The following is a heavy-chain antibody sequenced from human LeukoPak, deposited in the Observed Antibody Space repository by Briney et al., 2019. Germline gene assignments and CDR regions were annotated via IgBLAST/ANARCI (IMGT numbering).Heavy chain of an antibody. V-gene: IGHV4-4*07. Sequence: PSETLSLTCTVSGASIRTYFWSWFRQPAGKELEWIGRVHSNGDTYYNPSLESRVTVSMDTSKNQFALNLTSLTAADTAVYYCARDIGLAHWGQGTLVTVSS. D-gene: IGHD3-16*02. J-gene: IGHJ4*02. CDR3: ARDIGLAH. CDR1: GASIRTYF. CDR2: VHSNGDT.